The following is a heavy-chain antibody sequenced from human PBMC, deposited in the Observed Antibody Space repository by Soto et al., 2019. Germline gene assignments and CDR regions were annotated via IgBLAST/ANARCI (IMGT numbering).Heavy chain of an antibody. CDR3: ARDLGYYDTSGYFDY. J-gene: IGHJ4*02. Sequence: PGGSLRLSCAASGFTFSDYDMSWIRQAPGKGLEWVSYISSSGSIIYYADSVKGRFTISRDNAKNSLYLQMNSLRAEDTAVYYCARDLGYYDTSGYFDYWGQGTVVTVTS. V-gene: IGHV3-11*01. CDR1: GFTFSDYD. CDR2: ISSSGSII. D-gene: IGHD3-22*01.